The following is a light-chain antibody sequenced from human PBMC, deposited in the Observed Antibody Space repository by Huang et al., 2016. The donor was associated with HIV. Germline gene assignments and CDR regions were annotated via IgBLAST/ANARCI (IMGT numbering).Light chain of an antibody. CDR3: QQYGSSVVT. J-gene: IGKJ1*01. CDR1: QSFSSNY. V-gene: IGKV3-20*01. CDR2: GAS. Sequence: DIVLTQSPGTLSLSPGERATLSCRASQSFSSNYFAWYQQKPGQAPRLLSYGASSRATGIPERFSGSGSGTDFTLIISRLEPEDFAVYYCQQYGSSVVTFGQGTKVEVK.